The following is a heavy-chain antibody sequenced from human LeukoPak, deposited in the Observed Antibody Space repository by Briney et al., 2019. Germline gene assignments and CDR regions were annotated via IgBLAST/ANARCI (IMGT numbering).Heavy chain of an antibody. V-gene: IGHV3-21*01. CDR2: VSSSSRYI. Sequence: PGGSLRLSCAASGFTFSSYSMNWVRQAPGKGLEWVSSVSSSSRYIYYADSVKGRFTISGDNAKNSLYLQMNSLRAEDTAVYYCAREGGYYDSSGYYPYDAFDIWGQGTMVTVSS. D-gene: IGHD3-22*01. CDR3: AREGGYYDSSGYYPYDAFDI. J-gene: IGHJ3*02. CDR1: GFTFSSYS.